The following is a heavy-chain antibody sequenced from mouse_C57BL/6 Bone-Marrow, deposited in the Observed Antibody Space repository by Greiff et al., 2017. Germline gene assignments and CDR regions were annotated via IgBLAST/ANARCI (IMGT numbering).Heavy chain of an antibody. CDR3: ARFYYGIQYYFDY. V-gene: IGHV1-82*01. D-gene: IGHD2-1*01. CDR1: GYAFSSSW. CDR2: IYPGDGDT. Sequence: VKLVESGPELVKPGASVKISCKASGYAFSSSWMNWVKQRPGKGLEWIGRIYPGDGDTNYNGKFKGKATLTADKSSSTAYMQLSSLTSEDSAVXFCARFYYGIQYYFDYWGQGTTLTVSS. J-gene: IGHJ2*01.